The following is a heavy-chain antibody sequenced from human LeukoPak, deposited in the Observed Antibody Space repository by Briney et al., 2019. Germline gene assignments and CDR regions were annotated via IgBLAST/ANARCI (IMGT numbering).Heavy chain of an antibody. V-gene: IGHV3-48*03. CDR2: ISSSGSTI. CDR1: GFTFSSYE. CDR3: GRDTYGMDV. Sequence: GGSLRLSCAASGFTFSSYEMNWVRQAPGKGLEWVSYISSSGSTIYYADSVKGRFTISRDNAKNSLYLQMNSLRAEDTAVYYCGRDTYGMDVWGQGTTVTVSS. J-gene: IGHJ6*02.